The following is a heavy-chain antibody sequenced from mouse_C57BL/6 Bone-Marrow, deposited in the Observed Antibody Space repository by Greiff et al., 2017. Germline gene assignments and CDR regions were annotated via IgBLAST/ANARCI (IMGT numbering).Heavy chain of an antibody. Sequence: EVKLEESGGGLVQPGGSMKLSCAASGFTFSDAWMDWVRQSPEKGLEWVAEIRNKANNHATYYAESVKGRFTISRDDSKSSVYLQMNSLRAEDTGIYYCTRGALPYYCAMDYWGQGTSVTVSS. V-gene: IGHV6-6*01. CDR3: TRGALPYYCAMDY. CDR1: GFTFSDAW. CDR2: IRNKANNHAT. J-gene: IGHJ4*01.